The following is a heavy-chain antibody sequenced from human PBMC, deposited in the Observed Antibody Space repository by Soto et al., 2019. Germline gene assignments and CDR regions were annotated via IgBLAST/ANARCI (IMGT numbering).Heavy chain of an antibody. J-gene: IGHJ3*02. V-gene: IGHV4-59*08. CDR2: IYYSGST. CDR3: AMTTVVTPNAFDI. Sequence: PSETLSLTCTVSGGSISSYYWSWIRQPPGKGLEWIGYIYYSGSTNYNPSLKSRVTISVDTSKNQFSLKLSSVTAADTAVYYCAMTTVVTPNAFDIWGQGTMVTVSS. CDR1: GGSISSYY. D-gene: IGHD4-17*01.